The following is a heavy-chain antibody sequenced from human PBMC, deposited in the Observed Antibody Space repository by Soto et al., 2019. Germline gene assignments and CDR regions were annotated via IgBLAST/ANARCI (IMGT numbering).Heavy chain of an antibody. D-gene: IGHD1-20*01. CDR3: PKYETPGASRYFAF. CDR2: IGSEVGGI. J-gene: IGHJ4*02. CDR1: GFTFSNYA. V-gene: IGHV3-23*01. Sequence: GGSLRLSCSAPGFTFSNYAVAWIRQAPVKELACASVIGSEVGGIHYADFVKCRFTISRDNSKNILYLQLSSLRAEDTAVHYCPKYETPGASRYFAFWRQGILVNVST.